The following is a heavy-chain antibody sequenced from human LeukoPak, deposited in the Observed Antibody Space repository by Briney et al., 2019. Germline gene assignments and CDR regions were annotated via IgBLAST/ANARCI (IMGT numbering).Heavy chain of an antibody. D-gene: IGHD4-17*01. CDR3: ARDDYGDYDYFQH. CDR1: GGSVSSYY. CDR2: IYYSGST. J-gene: IGHJ1*01. Sequence: SETLSLTCTVSGGSVSSYYWSWIRQPPGKGLEWIGYIYYSGSTNYNPSLKSQVTISVDTSKNQFSLELSSVTAADTAVYYCARDDYGDYDYFQHWGQGTLVTVSS. V-gene: IGHV4-59*02.